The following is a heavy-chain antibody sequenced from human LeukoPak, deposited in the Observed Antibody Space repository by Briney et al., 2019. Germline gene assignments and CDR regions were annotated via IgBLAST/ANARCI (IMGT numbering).Heavy chain of an antibody. D-gene: IGHD2-2*02. Sequence: GASVKVSCKASGYTFTSYGISWVRQAPGQGLEWMGWISAYNGNTNYAQKLQGRVTMTRDTSTSTVYMELSSLRSEDTAVYYCARDREKKGYCSSTSCYTGPLGDYWGQGTLVTVSS. J-gene: IGHJ4*02. CDR3: ARDREKKGYCSSTSCYTGPLGDY. CDR2: ISAYNGNT. V-gene: IGHV1-18*01. CDR1: GYTFTSYG.